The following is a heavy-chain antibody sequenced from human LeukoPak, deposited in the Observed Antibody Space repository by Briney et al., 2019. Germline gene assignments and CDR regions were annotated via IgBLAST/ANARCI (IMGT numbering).Heavy chain of an antibody. CDR2: ISGSGGST. Sequence: GGSLRLSCAASGFTFTTYAMSWVRQAPGKGLEWVSGISGSGGSTYYADSVKGRFTISRDYSKNTLYPQMNSLRAEDTAVYYCAKDAGVDIVVAPAHGMDVWGQGTTVTVSS. J-gene: IGHJ6*02. CDR1: GFTFTTYA. V-gene: IGHV3-23*01. CDR3: AKDAGVDIVVAPAHGMDV. D-gene: IGHD2-2*01.